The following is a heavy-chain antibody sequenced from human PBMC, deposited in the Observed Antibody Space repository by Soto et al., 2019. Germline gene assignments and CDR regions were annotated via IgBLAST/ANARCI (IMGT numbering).Heavy chain of an antibody. CDR3: ASTSGGYSYGWYYYYXMDV. CDR1: GGSISSYY. CDR2: IYYSGST. V-gene: IGHV4-59*01. D-gene: IGHD5-18*01. J-gene: IGHJ6*03. Sequence: SETLSLTCTVSGGSISSYYWSWIRQPPGKGLEWIGYIYYSGSTNYNPSLKSRVTISVDTSKNQFSLKLSSVTAADTAVYYCASTSGGYSYGWYYYYXMDVWGKGTTVTVSS.